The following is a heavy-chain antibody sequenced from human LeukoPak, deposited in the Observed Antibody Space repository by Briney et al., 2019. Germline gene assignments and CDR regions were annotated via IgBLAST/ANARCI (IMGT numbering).Heavy chain of an antibody. Sequence: GGSLRLSCSASGFTFSSHAMYWVRQAPGKGLESVSAISSNGGSTHYADSVKGRFTISRDNSKNTLYLQMNSLRAEDTAVYYCAKSDTAMATGYFDYWGQGTLVTVSS. V-gene: IGHV3-64*04. CDR1: GFTFSSHA. D-gene: IGHD5-18*01. CDR3: AKSDTAMATGYFDY. CDR2: ISSNGGST. J-gene: IGHJ4*02.